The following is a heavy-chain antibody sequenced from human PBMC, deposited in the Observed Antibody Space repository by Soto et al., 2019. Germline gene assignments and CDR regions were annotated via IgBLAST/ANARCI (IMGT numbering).Heavy chain of an antibody. D-gene: IGHD6-13*01. CDR2: IWYDGSNK. CDR3: ARDRGVQQDAFDI. Sequence: QVQLVESGGGVVQPGRSLRLSCAASGFTFSSYGMHWVRQAPGKGLEWVAVIWYDGSNKYYADSVKGRFTISRDNSKNTLYLQMNSLRAEDTAVYYCARDRGVQQDAFDIWGQGPMVTVSP. CDR1: GFTFSSYG. J-gene: IGHJ3*02. V-gene: IGHV3-33*01.